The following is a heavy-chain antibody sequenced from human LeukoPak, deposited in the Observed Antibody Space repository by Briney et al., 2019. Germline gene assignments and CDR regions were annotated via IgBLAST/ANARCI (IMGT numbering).Heavy chain of an antibody. CDR2: ISSSGSTI. CDR1: GFTFSSYE. D-gene: IGHD1-26*01. Sequence: GGSLRLTCAASGFTFSSYEMNWVRQAPGKGLEWVSYISSSGSTIYYADSVKGRFTISRDNAKNSLYLQMNSLRAEDTAVYYCARELRWDGDYWGQGTLVTVSS. V-gene: IGHV3-48*03. CDR3: ARELRWDGDY. J-gene: IGHJ4*02.